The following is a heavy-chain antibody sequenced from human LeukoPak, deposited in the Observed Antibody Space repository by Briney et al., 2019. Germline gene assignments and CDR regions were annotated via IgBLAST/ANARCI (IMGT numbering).Heavy chain of an antibody. CDR1: GFAFISNS. V-gene: IGHV3-48*04. Sequence: GGSLRLSCAASGFAFISNSIHWIRQAPGKGLEWISYSSTVTSNIYYADHVKGRFNISRDNVKSSLKLQMRSLGAEDTAVYFCATTGNFYGMDVWGKGTTVTVSS. D-gene: IGHD1-1*01. CDR3: ATTGNFYGMDV. CDR2: SSTVTSNI. J-gene: IGHJ6*04.